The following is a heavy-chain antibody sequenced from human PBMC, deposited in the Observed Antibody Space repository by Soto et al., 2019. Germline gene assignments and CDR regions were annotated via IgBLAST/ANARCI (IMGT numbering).Heavy chain of an antibody. Sequence: PSETLSRTCAVCGGSLSCYYCSRVRQPPGKGLEWIGEINHSGCTNYNPSLKSRVTISVDTSKNQLSLQLSFVTAAESAVYSCAXGRGIAEHRYFERWFDSWRQGTLVIVST. D-gene: IGHD6-13*01. V-gene: IGHV4-34*01. CDR1: GGSLSCYY. CDR3: AXGRGIAEHRYFERWFDS. J-gene: IGHJ5*01. CDR2: INHSGCT.